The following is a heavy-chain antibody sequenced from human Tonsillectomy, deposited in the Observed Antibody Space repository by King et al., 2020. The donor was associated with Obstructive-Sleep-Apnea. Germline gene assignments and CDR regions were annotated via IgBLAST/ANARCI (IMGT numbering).Heavy chain of an antibody. V-gene: IGHV3-21*01. CDR1: GFTFSSYS. D-gene: IGHD2-21*01. Sequence: EVQLVESGGSLVKPGGSLRLSCAASGFTFSSYSMNWVRQAPGKGLEWVSSISSSSSYIYYADSVKGRFTISRDNAKNSLYLQMNSLRAEDTAVYYCARDQGENFDYWGQGTLVTVSS. CDR3: ARDQGENFDY. J-gene: IGHJ4*02. CDR2: ISSSSSYI.